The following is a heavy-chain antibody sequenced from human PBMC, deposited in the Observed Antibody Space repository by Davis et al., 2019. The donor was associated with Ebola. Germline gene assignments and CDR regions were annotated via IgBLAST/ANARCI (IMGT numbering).Heavy chain of an antibody. CDR2: ISGSGGST. CDR3: ANDLTTVVPRVDY. D-gene: IGHD4-23*01. CDR1: GFTFSSYA. Sequence: GESLKISCAASGFTFSSYAMSWVRQAPGKGLEWVSAISGSGGSTYYADSVKGRFTISRDNSKNTLYLQMNSLRAEDTAVYYCANDLTTVVPRVDYWGQGTLVTVSS. V-gene: IGHV3-23*01. J-gene: IGHJ4*02.